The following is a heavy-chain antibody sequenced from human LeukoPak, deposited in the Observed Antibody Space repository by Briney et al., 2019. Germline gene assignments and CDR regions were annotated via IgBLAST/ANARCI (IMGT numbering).Heavy chain of an antibody. CDR3: AGPLGGYGDSDAFDI. CDR1: GGSISSYY. CDR2: IYYSGST. D-gene: IGHD4-17*01. Sequence: PSETLSLTCTVSGGSISSYYWSWIRQPPGKGLEWIGYIYYSGSTNYNPSLKSRVTISVDTSKNQFSLKLSSVTAADTAVYYCAGPLGGYGDSDAFDIWGQGTMVTVSS. J-gene: IGHJ3*02. V-gene: IGHV4-59*12.